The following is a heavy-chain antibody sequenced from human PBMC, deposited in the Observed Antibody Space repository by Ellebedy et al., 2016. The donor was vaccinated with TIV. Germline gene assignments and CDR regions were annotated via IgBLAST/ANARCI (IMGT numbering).Heavy chain of an antibody. D-gene: IGHD4-17*01. CDR2: IYQDGSEK. Sequence: PGGSLRLSCAASGFSFRNYWMGWVSPAPGKGLGWVDNIYQDGSEKSYVDSVKGRFTSSRENAKNSLYLQLNSLRVEDTAVYYCARRGSYGDYAVQVNSWFDRWGRGTLVTVSS. CDR3: ARRGSYGDYAVQVNSWFDR. CDR1: GFSFRNYW. V-gene: IGHV3-7*01. J-gene: IGHJ5*02.